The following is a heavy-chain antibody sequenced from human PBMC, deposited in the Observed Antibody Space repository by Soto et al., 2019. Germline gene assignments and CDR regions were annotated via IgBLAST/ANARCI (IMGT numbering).Heavy chain of an antibody. CDR3: ARGTPAGTSAFDI. D-gene: IGHD6-13*01. J-gene: IGHJ3*02. Sequence: GESLKISCKASGYSFTNYWIGWVRQMPGKGLEWMGTVYPGDSDTRYSPSFQGQVTISADKSITTADLQWSSLEASDTAMYYCARGTPAGTSAFDIWGQGTMVTVSS. V-gene: IGHV5-51*01. CDR2: VYPGDSDT. CDR1: GYSFTNYW.